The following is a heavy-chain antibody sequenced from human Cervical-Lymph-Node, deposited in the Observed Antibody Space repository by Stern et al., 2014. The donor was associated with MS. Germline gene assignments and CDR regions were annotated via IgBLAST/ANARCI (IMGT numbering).Heavy chain of an antibody. V-gene: IGHV1-69*09. Sequence: VQLLESGAEVKKPGSSVNVSCKASGGTLSSSYAVSWVRQVPGQGLEWMGRIIPMIGLANYAQKFQTRFTITADKSSNTVYMNLSSLTSEDTALYYCARGIVTNRPAATLHNLFDPWGQGTLVTVSS. CDR1: GGTLSSSYA. CDR2: IIPMIGLA. CDR3: ARGIVTNRPAATLHNLFDP. J-gene: IGHJ5*02. D-gene: IGHD2-15*01.